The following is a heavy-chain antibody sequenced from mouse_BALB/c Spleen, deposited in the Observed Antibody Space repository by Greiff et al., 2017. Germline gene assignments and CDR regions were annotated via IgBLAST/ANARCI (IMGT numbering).Heavy chain of an antibody. Sequence: VQLQQSGADLVKPSPSVSLSCTASGFNIKDTYMHWVEQRPEQGLEWIGRINPANGNTKYDPKFQGKATITADTSSNTAYLQLSSLTTEDTAGYYCAWGDAMDYWGQGTSVTVSS. CDR1: GFNIKDTY. D-gene: IGHD4-1*01. V-gene: IGHV14-3*02. J-gene: IGHJ4*01. CDR3: AWGDAMDY. CDR2: INPANGNT.